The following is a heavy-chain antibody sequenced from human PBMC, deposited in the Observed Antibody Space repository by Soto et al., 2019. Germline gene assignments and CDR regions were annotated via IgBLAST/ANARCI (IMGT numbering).Heavy chain of an antibody. V-gene: IGHV4-59*01. J-gene: IGHJ6*02. CDR2: IYYSGST. D-gene: IGHD6-13*01. CDR3: ARVRSSRDGMDV. CDR1: GGSISSYY. Sequence: SETLSLTCTVSGGSISSYYWSWIRQPPGKGLEWIGSIYYSGSTNYNPSLKSRVTISVDTSKNQFSLKLSSVTAADTAVYYCARVRSSRDGMDVWGQGTTVTVSS.